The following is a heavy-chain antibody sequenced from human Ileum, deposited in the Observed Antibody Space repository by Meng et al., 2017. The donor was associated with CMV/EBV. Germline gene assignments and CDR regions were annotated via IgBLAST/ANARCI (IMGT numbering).Heavy chain of an antibody. Sequence: LSLSCASAGFVFGNGWMSWVRQARGEGQEWVDSIKSRTNSGTADYTAPVKIRLTISRDDSTNTLYLEMTSLKTEDTGVYYVTTFSRSWGQGTLVTVSS. CDR1: GFVFGNGW. V-gene: IGHV3-15*01. CDR3: TTFSRS. CDR2: IKSRTNSGTA. J-gene: IGHJ4*02.